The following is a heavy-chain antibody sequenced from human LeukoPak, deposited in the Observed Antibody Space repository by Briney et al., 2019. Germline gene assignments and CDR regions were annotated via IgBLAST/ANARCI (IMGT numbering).Heavy chain of an antibody. V-gene: IGHV4-34*01. J-gene: IGHJ5*02. CDR1: GGSFSGYY. Sequence: SETLSLTCAVYGGSFSGYYWSWIRQPPGKGLEWIGEVNHSGSTNYNPSLKSRVTISVDTSKNQFSLKLSSVTAADTAVYYCARGEDEAAAVWFDPWGQGTLVTVSS. CDR2: VNHSGST. CDR3: ARGEDEAAAVWFDP. D-gene: IGHD6-13*01.